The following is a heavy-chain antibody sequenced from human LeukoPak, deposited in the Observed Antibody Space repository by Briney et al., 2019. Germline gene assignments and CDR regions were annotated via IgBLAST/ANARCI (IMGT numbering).Heavy chain of an antibody. CDR1: GGSISSYY. Sequence: SETLSLTCTVSGGSISSYYWGWIRQPPGKGLEWIGYIYYSGSTNYNPSLKSRVTISVDTSKNQFSLKLSSVTAADTAVYYCAGHNSSSWAYQRWGQGTLVTVSP. D-gene: IGHD6-13*01. J-gene: IGHJ1*01. V-gene: IGHV4-59*08. CDR2: IYYSGST. CDR3: AGHNSSSWAYQR.